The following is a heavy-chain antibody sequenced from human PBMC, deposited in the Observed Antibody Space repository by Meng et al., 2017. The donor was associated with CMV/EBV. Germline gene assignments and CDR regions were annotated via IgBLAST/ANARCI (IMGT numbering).Heavy chain of an antibody. CDR2: IYSGGST. J-gene: IGHJ4*02. CDR3: ARGGYDLDY. Sequence: GESLKISCAASGFTVSSNYMSWVRQAPGKGLEWVSVIYSGGSTYYADSVKGRFTISRDNSKNTLYLQMNSLRAEETAVYYCARGGYDLDYWGQGTLVTVSS. CDR1: GFTVSSNY. V-gene: IGHV3-66*02. D-gene: IGHD3-16*01.